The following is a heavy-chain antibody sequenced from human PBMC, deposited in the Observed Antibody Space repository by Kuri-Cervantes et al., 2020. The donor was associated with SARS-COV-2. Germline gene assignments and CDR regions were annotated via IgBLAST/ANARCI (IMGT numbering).Heavy chain of an antibody. Sequence: ASVKVSCKAFGYTFNIYDINWVRQAPGQGLEWMGWINPNSGVTGCAQKFQGRVIMTRDTSRNTAYMELSSLRSEDTAVYFCARYLDWERGIDSWGQGTLVTVSS. CDR2: INPNSGVT. CDR1: GYTFNIYD. D-gene: IGHD3/OR15-3a*01. V-gene: IGHV1-8*02. J-gene: IGHJ4*02. CDR3: ARYLDWERGIDS.